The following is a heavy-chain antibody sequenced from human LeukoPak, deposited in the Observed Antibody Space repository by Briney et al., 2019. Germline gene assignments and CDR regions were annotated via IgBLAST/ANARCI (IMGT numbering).Heavy chain of an antibody. Sequence: SSETLSLTCAVSGGSISSSNWWSWVRQPPGKGLEWIGEIYHSGSTNYNPSLKSRVTISVDTSKNQFSLKLSSVTAADTAVYYCARAVGYYDILTGYYTPSRFDYWGQGTLVTVSS. J-gene: IGHJ4*02. CDR3: ARAVGYYDILTGYYTPSRFDY. V-gene: IGHV4-4*02. CDR1: GGSISSSNW. D-gene: IGHD3-9*01. CDR2: IYHSGST.